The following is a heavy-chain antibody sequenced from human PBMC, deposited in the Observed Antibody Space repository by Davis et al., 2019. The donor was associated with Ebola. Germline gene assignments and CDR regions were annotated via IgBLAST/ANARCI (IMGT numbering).Heavy chain of an antibody. V-gene: IGHV1-3*01. CDR2: INAGNGNT. CDR1: GYTFTSYA. D-gene: IGHD3-3*01. J-gene: IGHJ4*02. CDR3: ARDHYYDYYFDY. Sequence: AASVKVSCKASGYTFTSYAMHWVRQAPGQRLEWMGWINAGNGNTKYSQKFQGRVTITRDTSASTAYMELSSLRSEDTAVYYCARDHYYDYYFDYWGQGTLVTVSS.